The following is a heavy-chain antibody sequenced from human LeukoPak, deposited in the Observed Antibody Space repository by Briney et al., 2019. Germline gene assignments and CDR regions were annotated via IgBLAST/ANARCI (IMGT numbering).Heavy chain of an antibody. CDR1: GGSLSGFY. CDR2: INHSGST. V-gene: IGHV4-34*01. D-gene: IGHD3-22*01. Sequence: SETLSLTCAVYGGSLSGFYWSWIRQPPGKGLDWIGEINHSGSTNYNPSLKSRVTMSMDTSKKQLSLRVTSVTAADTAAYYCARASSYDSVTRYDPAWFGPWGQGTLVTVSS. J-gene: IGHJ5*02. CDR3: ARASSYDSVTRYDPAWFGP.